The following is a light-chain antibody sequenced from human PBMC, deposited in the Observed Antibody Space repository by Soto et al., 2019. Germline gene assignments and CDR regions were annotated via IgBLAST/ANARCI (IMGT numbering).Light chain of an antibody. CDR1: QSISSRY. Sequence: ESMLTQSPGTLSLSPGERATLSCRASQSISSRYLTWYQHKPGQAPRLLIYGASIRATGIPDRFSGSGSGTDFTLTISRLEPEDFAVYYCQQCRSSPPAFTFGQGTKLEI. CDR2: GAS. CDR3: QQCRSSPPAFT. V-gene: IGKV3-20*01. J-gene: IGKJ2*01.